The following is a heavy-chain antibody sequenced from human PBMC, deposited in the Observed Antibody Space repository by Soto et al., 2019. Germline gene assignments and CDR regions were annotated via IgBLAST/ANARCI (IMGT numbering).Heavy chain of an antibody. J-gene: IGHJ4*02. CDR2: INPSDGGT. CDR1: GYTFTSNY. CDR3: ARSERGYSYY. Sequence: QVQLVQSGAEVKEPGASVKVSCKASGYTFTSNYMQWVRQAPGQGLEWMGVINPSDGGTTYTQKFQGRITMTRDTSTSTFYMQLYSLRSEDTAVYYCARSERGYSYYWGQGTLVTVSS. V-gene: IGHV1-46*01. D-gene: IGHD5-18*01.